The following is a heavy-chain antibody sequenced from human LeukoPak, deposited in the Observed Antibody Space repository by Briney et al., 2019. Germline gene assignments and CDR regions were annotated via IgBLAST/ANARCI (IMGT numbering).Heavy chain of an antibody. V-gene: IGHV5-51*01. Sequence: GESLKISCKGSGYSFTNYCIGWVRQTPGKGLGWVVIIYSCGSDTRYSPSFQGQVTISADKSISTAYLQWSSLKAADTAMYYCARRGGGSLYWFDPWGQGTLVTVSS. D-gene: IGHD2-15*01. J-gene: IGHJ5*02. CDR1: GYSFTNYC. CDR3: ARRGGGSLYWFDP. CDR2: IYSCGSDT.